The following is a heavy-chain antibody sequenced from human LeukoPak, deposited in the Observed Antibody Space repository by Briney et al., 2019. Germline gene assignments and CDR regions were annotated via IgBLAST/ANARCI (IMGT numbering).Heavy chain of an antibody. J-gene: IGHJ3*02. D-gene: IGHD1-26*01. CDR2: ISRNSGSI. Sequence: GRSLRLSCAASGFTFDNYGMNWVRQAPGKGLEWVSGISRNSGSIGYADSAKGRSTISRDNAKNSLYLQVNSLRADDMALYYCAKEGAHGSGFDRWGQGTMVTVSS. CDR1: GFTFDNYG. CDR3: AKEGAHGSGFDR. V-gene: IGHV3-9*03.